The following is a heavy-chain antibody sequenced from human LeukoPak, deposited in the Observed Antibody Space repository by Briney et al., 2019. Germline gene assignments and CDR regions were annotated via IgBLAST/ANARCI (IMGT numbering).Heavy chain of an antibody. CDR2: IDSSGISI. Sequence: GGSLRLSCAASGFTFSSYEMNWVRQAPGKGLEWVSYIDSSGISIYYADSVKGRFTISRDNAKNSLYLQMNSLRAEDTAIYYSAKFDDIAELDYWGQGTLVTVSS. J-gene: IGHJ4*02. CDR3: AKFDDIAELDY. D-gene: IGHD6-13*01. CDR1: GFTFSSYE. V-gene: IGHV3-48*03.